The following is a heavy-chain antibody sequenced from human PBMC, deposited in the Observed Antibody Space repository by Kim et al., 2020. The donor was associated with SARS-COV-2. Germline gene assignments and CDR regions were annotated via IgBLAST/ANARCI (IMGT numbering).Heavy chain of an antibody. Sequence: SQTLSLTCAISGDSVSSNSAAWNWIRQSPSRGLEWLGRTYYRSKWYNDYAVSVKSRITINPDTSKNQFSLQLNSVTPEDTAVYYCAREKWVQGVIIPIDYWEQGTLVPVSS. V-gene: IGHV6-1*01. D-gene: IGHD3-10*01. CDR3: AREKWVQGVIIPIDY. J-gene: IGHJ4*02. CDR1: GDSVSSNSAA. CDR2: TYYRSKWYN.